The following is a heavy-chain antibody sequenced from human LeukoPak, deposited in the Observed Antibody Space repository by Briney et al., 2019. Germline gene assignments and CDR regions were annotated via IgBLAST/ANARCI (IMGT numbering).Heavy chain of an antibody. V-gene: IGHV3-74*01. Sequence: GGSLRPSCAASGFTFGSYSMDWVRQAPGNGLVWVARINSDGRSTSYADSVKGRFTISRDNAKNILYLQMNTLGAEDTAVYYCARGPAATGGNYYVGDYWGQGTLVTVSS. CDR2: INSDGRST. D-gene: IGHD1-26*01. J-gene: IGHJ4*02. CDR3: ARGPAATGGNYYVGDY. CDR1: GFTFGSYS.